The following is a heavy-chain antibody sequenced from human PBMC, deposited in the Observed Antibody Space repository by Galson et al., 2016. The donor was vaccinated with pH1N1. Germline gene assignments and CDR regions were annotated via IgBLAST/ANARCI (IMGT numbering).Heavy chain of an antibody. V-gene: IGHV1-18*01. J-gene: IGHJ3*01. CDR1: GYTFTSFG. Sequence: SVKVSCKASGYTFTSFGINWVRQAPGQGLEWMGWINVHNGNTDYAQRLQGRVAMTTNTSTSTAYMELRSLRSDDTAVYFCARGAVMKALAGWGPGTMVTVSS. CDR2: INVHNGNT. CDR3: ARGAVMKALAG. D-gene: IGHD3-16*01.